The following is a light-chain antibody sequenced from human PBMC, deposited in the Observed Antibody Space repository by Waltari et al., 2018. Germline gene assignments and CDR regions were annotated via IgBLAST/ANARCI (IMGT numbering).Light chain of an antibody. CDR1: QSISSKFNYKSY. V-gene: IGKV4-1*01. CDR2: WAS. Sequence: DIVMTLSPASLAASLGVTANTNSQSNQSISSKFNYKSYLAWFQQKPGQPPRLLIYWASTRESGVPGRCSGSGSGTDFTLTISDLQAEDVALYYCQQFYDSQLTFGEGTKVEI. J-gene: IGKJ4*01. CDR3: QQFYDSQLT.